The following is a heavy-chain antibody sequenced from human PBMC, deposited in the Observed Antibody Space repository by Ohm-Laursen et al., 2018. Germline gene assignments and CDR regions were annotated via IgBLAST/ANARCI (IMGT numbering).Heavy chain of an antibody. CDR1: GFTFSTYA. CDR3: AKDRAAVVTPAVDY. J-gene: IGHJ4*02. CDR2: ITGGGGVT. Sequence: SLRLSCAAAGFTFSTYAMSWVRQAPGKGLEWVSAITGGGGVTFYADSVKGRFTISRDNSNYTLYLQMNSLRADDTALYYCAKDRAAVVTPAVDYWGQGTLVTVSS. V-gene: IGHV3-23*01. D-gene: IGHD4-23*01.